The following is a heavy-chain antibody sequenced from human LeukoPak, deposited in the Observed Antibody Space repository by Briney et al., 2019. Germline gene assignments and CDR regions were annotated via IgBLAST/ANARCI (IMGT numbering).Heavy chain of an antibody. CDR3: ARYYYGSGSYYRLGFYDY. CDR1: GGSFSGYY. V-gene: IGHV4-34*01. D-gene: IGHD3-10*01. CDR2: INHSGST. Sequence: SETLSLTCAVYGGSFSGYYWSWIRQPPGKGLEWIGEINHSGSTNYNPSLKSRVTISVDTPKNQFSLKLSSVTAADTAVYYCARYYYGSGSYYRLGFYDYWGQGTLVTVSS. J-gene: IGHJ4*02.